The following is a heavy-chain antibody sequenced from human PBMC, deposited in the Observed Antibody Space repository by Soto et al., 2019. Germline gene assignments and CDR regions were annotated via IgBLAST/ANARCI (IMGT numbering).Heavy chain of an antibody. D-gene: IGHD1-26*01. J-gene: IGHJ1*01. V-gene: IGHV3-9*01. Sequence: EVQLVESGGGLVQPGRSLRLSCAASGFTFDDYAMHWVRQVPGKGLEWVTGINWNSGSIGYADTVKGRFAISRDNAKNSLHLQMNSLTAEDTAFYYCVKDESINGYSGDLRHWGQGTRVTVSS. CDR2: INWNSGSI. CDR3: VKDESINGYSGDLRH. CDR1: GFTFDDYA.